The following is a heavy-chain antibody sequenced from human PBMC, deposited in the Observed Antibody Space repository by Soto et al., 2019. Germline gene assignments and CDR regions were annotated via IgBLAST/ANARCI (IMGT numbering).Heavy chain of an antibody. D-gene: IGHD2-21*02. CDR3: AREGRTASLLPFDAFDI. V-gene: IGHV3-7*01. CDR1: GFTFSSYW. J-gene: IGHJ3*02. CDR2: IKQDGSEK. Sequence: GGSLRLSCAASGFTFSSYWMSWVRQAPGKGLEWVANIKQDGSEKYYVDSVKGRFTISRDNAKNSLYLQMNSLRAEDTAVYYCAREGRTASLLPFDAFDIWGQGTMVTVSS.